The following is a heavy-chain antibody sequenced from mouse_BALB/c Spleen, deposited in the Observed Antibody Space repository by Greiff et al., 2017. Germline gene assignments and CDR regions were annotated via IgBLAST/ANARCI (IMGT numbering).Heavy chain of an antibody. CDR3: DRWGGHLDY. V-gene: IGHV14-3*02. CDR2: IDPANGNT. J-gene: IGHJ2*01. Sequence: EVQLQQSGAELVKPGASVKLSCTASGFNIKDTYMHWVKQRPEQGLEWIGSIDPANGNTKYDPKFEGKATITEDTSTTTAYLQLRSLTAEDTADYSSDRWGGHLDYWGQGTTITVAS. CDR1: GFNIKDTY.